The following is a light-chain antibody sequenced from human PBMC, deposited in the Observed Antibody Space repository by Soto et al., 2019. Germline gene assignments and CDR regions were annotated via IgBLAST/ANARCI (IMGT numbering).Light chain of an antibody. V-gene: IGKV3-15*01. CDR1: QSIRSN. CDR3: QQYHIWPPWT. J-gene: IGKJ1*01. Sequence: DIVLTQSPATLSVSPGEGATLSCRVSQSIRSNLAWYQQRPGQAPRLLMYGASTRADGIPARFTGSGSGTEFTLTISSLQSEDFAVYYCQQYHIWPPWTSGQGTKWIS. CDR2: GAS.